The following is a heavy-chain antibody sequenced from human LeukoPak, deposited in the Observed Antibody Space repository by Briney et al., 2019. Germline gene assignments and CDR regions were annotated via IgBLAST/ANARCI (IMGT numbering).Heavy chain of an antibody. CDR1: GYSISSGYY. J-gene: IGHJ4*02. Sequence: PSETLSLTCSVSGYSISSGYYWGWIRQPPGKGLEWIGSVYHSGSTYYIPPLKSRVTISVDTSKNQFYLKLSSVTAADTAVYYCASTTVRTGYWGQGTLITVSS. V-gene: IGHV4-38-2*02. D-gene: IGHD4-17*01. CDR3: ASTTVRTGY. CDR2: VYHSGST.